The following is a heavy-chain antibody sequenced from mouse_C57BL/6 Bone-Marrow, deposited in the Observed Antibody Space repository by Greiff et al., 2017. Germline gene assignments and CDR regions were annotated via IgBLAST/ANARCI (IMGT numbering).Heavy chain of an antibody. CDR3: ARGSYGNHIY. CDR2: IYPGDGDT. D-gene: IGHD2-1*01. J-gene: IGHJ4*01. Sequence: QVQLQQSGAELVKPGASVKISCKASGYAFSSYWMNWVKQRPGQGLEWIGQIYPGDGDTNYNGKFKGKATLTADKSSSTAYMQRSSLTSEDSAFYFCARGSYGNHIYWGQGTSVTVSS. CDR1: GYAFSSYW. V-gene: IGHV1-80*01.